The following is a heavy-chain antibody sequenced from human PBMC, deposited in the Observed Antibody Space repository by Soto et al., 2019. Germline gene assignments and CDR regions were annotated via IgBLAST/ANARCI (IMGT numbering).Heavy chain of an antibody. V-gene: IGHV1-69*04. CDR3: ARDQQQLDHLYYYYYYMDV. Sequence: ASVKVSCKASGGTFSSYTISWVRQAPGQGLEWMGRIIPILGIANYAQKFQGRVTITADKSTSTAYMELSSLRSEDTAVYYCARDQQQLDHLYYYYYYMDVWGKGTTVTVSS. CDR2: IIPILGIA. CDR1: GGTFSSYT. D-gene: IGHD6-6*01. J-gene: IGHJ6*03.